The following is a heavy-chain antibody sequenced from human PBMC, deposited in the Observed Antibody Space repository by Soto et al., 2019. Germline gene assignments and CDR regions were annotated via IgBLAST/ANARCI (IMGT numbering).Heavy chain of an antibody. D-gene: IGHD3-3*01. Sequence: EVQLVESGGGLVQPGGSLRLSCAASGFTFSSYSMNWVRQAPGKGLEWVSYISSSSRTIYYADSVKGRFTISRDNAKNSLYLQMNSLRAEDTAVYYCASPGGDFWSGSDYWGQGTLVTVSS. CDR1: GFTFSSYS. J-gene: IGHJ4*02. CDR2: ISSSSRTI. CDR3: ASPGGDFWSGSDY. V-gene: IGHV3-48*01.